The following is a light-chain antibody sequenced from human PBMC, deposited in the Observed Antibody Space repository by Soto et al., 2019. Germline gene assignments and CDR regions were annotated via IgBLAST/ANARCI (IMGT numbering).Light chain of an antibody. V-gene: IGKV2-28*01. J-gene: IGKJ5*01. CDR1: QSLLPTDGDHY. CDR3: MQGLQTPNT. Sequence: EIVMTQSPLSLPVTPAEPASISCRSSQSLLPTDGDHYLDWYLQWPGQSPQLLIYLDSNRASGVPDRFGGRGSGTYFTLRISRVEAEDVGLYYCMQGLQTPNTFGQGKRLEIK. CDR2: LDS.